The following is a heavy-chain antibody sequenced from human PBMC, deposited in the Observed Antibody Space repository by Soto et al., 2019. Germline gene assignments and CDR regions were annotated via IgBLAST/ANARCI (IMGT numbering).Heavy chain of an antibody. CDR1: GFTFSSYS. CDR2: ISSSSSTI. Sequence: GGSLRLSCAASGFTFSSYSMNWVRQAPGKGLEWVSYISSSSSTIYYADSVKGRFTISRDNAKNSQYLQMNSLRDEDTAVYYCASSSPYYYYYGMDVWGQGTTVTVSS. J-gene: IGHJ6*02. V-gene: IGHV3-48*02. CDR3: ASSSPYYYYYGMDV.